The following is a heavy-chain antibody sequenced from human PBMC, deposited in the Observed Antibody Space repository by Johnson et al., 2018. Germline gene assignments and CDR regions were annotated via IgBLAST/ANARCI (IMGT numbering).Heavy chain of an antibody. Sequence: VQLVETGGALVEPGGSXRLSCAASGFTLSDYYLSWIRQAPGKGLDWVSYSSRAGPIYYGDSVRGRFTISRDNAKNSLYPQMNNLRAEDTAVYFCAAWSGDSRDLEHWGQGTLVTVSS. CDR3: AAWSGDSRDLEH. CDR2: SSRAGPI. V-gene: IGHV3-11*01. J-gene: IGHJ1*01. CDR1: GFTLSDYY. D-gene: IGHD3-3*01.